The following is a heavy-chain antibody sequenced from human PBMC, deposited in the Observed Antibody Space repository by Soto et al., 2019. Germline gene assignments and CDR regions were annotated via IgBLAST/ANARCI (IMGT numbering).Heavy chain of an antibody. J-gene: IGHJ5*02. D-gene: IGHD3-16*02. V-gene: IGHV6-1*01. CDR3: ARDPAGVIVKGVNWFDP. CDR1: GDSVSSNSAA. CDR2: TYYRSKWYN. Sequence: SPTLSLTCAISGDSVSSNSAAWNWIRQSPSRGLEWLGRTYYRSKWYNDYAVSVKSRITINPDTSKNQFSLQLNSVTPEDTAVYYCARDPAGVIVKGVNWFDPWGQGTLVTVSS.